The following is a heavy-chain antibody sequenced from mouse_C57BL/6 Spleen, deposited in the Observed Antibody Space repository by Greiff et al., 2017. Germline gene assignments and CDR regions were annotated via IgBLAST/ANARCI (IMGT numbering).Heavy chain of an antibody. CDR3: ARLYYGSSYGFAY. J-gene: IGHJ3*01. V-gene: IGHV1-18*01. D-gene: IGHD1-1*01. Sequence: VHVKQSGPELVKPGASVKIPCKASGYTFTDYNMDWVKQSHGKSLEWIGDINPNNGGTIYNQKFKGKATLTVDKSSSTAYMELRSLTSEDTAVYYCARLYYGSSYGFAYWGQGTLVTVSA. CDR2: INPNNGGT. CDR1: GYTFTDYN.